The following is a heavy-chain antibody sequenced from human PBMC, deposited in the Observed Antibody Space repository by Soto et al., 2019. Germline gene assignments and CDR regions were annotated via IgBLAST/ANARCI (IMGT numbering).Heavy chain of an antibody. V-gene: IGHV3-7*03. CDR1: GFSFSSAW. CDR2: MNEDGSER. Sequence: EVQLVESGGGLVQPGGSLRLSCAVSGFSFSSAWMTWIRQAPGKGLERVAIMNEDGSERYYVDSVKGRFTMSRDNAKNALFLQMNSLRVEDTAVYFCARDRAYSRFDYWGQGSLVTVSS. D-gene: IGHD4-4*01. CDR3: ARDRAYSRFDY. J-gene: IGHJ4*02.